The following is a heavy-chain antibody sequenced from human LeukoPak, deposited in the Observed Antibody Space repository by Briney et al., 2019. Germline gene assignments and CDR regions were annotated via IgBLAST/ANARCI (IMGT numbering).Heavy chain of an antibody. Sequence: ASVKVSCKASGYTFTSYDITRVRQAPGQGLEWMGWMSPNSGNTGYAQKFQGRVTMTRNTSITTAYMELSSLTSEDTAVYYCARETTIPPYYFDYWGLGSQVTVS. J-gene: IGHJ4*02. D-gene: IGHD3-9*01. CDR2: MSPNSGNT. CDR3: ARETTIPPYYFDY. CDR1: GYTFTSYD. V-gene: IGHV1-8*01.